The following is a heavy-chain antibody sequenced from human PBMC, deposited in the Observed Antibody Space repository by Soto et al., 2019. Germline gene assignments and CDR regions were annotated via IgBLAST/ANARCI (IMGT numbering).Heavy chain of an antibody. CDR2: IYYSGYT. D-gene: IGHD3-16*01. V-gene: IGHV4-59*01. Sequence: QVQLQESGPGLVKPSETLSLTCTVSGGSMSRYYWYWIRQAPGKGLEWIGYIYYSGYTKYDPSLKSRVTMSVDTSKSQFSLKLSSVTAADTAVYYCAGGMAPSELDFWGQGTLVTASS. CDR3: AGGMAPSELDF. J-gene: IGHJ4*02. CDR1: GGSMSRYY.